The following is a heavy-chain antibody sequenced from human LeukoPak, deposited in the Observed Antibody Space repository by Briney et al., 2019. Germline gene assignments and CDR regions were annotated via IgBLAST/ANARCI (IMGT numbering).Heavy chain of an antibody. CDR2: IYYSGST. CDR1: GGSISSGDYY. CDR3: AYLGDYRTAFDY. J-gene: IGHJ4*02. D-gene: IGHD4-17*01. V-gene: IGHV4-30-4*01. Sequence: SQTLSLTCTVSGGSISSGDYYWSWIRQPPGKGLEWIGYIYYSGSTYYNPSLKSRVTISVDTSKNQFSLKLSSVTAADTAVYYCAYLGDYRTAFDYWGQGTLVTVSS.